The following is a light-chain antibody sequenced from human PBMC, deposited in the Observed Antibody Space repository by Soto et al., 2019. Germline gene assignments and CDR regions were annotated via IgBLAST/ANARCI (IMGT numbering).Light chain of an antibody. Sequence: EIVMTQSPATLSVSPGERATLSCRASQSISDTLAWYQQKPGQAPRLLIHGASTRATGFPARFSGSGSGTDFTLTISSPQSEDFAVYYCQQYNNWPWTFGQGTKVDIK. CDR1: QSISDT. CDR2: GAS. CDR3: QQYNNWPWT. V-gene: IGKV3-15*01. J-gene: IGKJ1*01.